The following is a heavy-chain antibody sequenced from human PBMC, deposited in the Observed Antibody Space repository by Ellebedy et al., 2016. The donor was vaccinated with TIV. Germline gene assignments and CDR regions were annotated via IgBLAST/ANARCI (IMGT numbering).Heavy chain of an antibody. CDR1: GYTFTSYF. D-gene: IGHD3-22*01. Sequence: ASVKVSCKASGYTFTSYFLYWVRQAPGQGLEWMGIINPTSGSSNYAQKFQGRVTVTRDTSTSTVYMELSSLRSEDTTVYYCARGDNYYYDSSGYYYSYWGQGTLVTVSS. CDR2: INPTSGSS. J-gene: IGHJ4*02. V-gene: IGHV1-46*01. CDR3: ARGDNYYYDSSGYYYSY.